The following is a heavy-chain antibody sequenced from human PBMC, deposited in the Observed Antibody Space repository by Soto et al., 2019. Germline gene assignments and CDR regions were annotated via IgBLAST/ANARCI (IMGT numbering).Heavy chain of an antibody. CDR1: GFTFSSSR. Sequence: GGPLRLSCAASGFTFSSSRMHWVRQAPGKGLEWVAAIWNDGGYKYYADSLKGRFTISRDNAKNTLYLQMNSLRAEDTAVYYCASGGSSLNFDSWGQGTLVTVSS. J-gene: IGHJ4*02. CDR2: IWNDGGYK. V-gene: IGHV3-33*01. D-gene: IGHD6-6*01. CDR3: ASGGSSLNFDS.